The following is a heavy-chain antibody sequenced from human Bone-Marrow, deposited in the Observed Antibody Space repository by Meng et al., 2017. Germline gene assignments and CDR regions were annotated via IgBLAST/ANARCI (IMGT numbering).Heavy chain of an antibody. CDR3: AREHLDFAVSVIQY. V-gene: IGHV1-2*06. CDR2: INPDSGDT. Sequence: SVKVSCKSSRYTFSGHNIHWVRQAPGQGLEWMGRINPDSGDTHYAQEFQGRVTMTRDTSISTSYMELNSLTYDDTAVYYCAREHLDFAVSVIQYWGQGTLVTVSS. CDR1: RYTFSGHN. J-gene: IGHJ4*02. D-gene: IGHD2-8*01.